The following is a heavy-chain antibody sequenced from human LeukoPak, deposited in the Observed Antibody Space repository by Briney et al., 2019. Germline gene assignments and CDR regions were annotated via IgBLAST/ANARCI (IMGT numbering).Heavy chain of an antibody. CDR2: VDSSGNT. J-gene: IGHJ3*01. CDR3: ARQFLVGSTFHAFDL. Sequence: SGTLSLTCSVSVVSMNGYYWSWLRQSAGNRLEWIGHVDSSGNTNYNPSLESRVTMSVDTSKKQFSLKLTSVTAADMAVYFCARQFLVGSTFHAFDLWGQGTGVTVSS. D-gene: IGHD1-26*01. CDR1: VVSMNGYY. V-gene: IGHV4-4*07.